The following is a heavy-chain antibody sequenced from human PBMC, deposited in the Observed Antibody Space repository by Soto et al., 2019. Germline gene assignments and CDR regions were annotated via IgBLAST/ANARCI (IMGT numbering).Heavy chain of an antibody. D-gene: IGHD4-17*01. CDR1: GYIFKNYG. V-gene: IGHV1-18*01. CDR3: ARDIDYDIDY. J-gene: IGHJ4*02. CDR2: IYPKEGRI. Sequence: QVQLVQSGAEVQKPGASVKVSCEASGYIFKNYGISWVRQAPGQGLEWMGWIYPKEGRINFAQKFQGRVTLTTDTSTTTAYMELRSLRFDDSAVYFCARDIDYDIDYWGQGTLVTVSS.